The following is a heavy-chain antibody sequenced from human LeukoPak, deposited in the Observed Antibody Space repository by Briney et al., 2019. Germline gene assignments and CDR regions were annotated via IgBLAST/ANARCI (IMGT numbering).Heavy chain of an antibody. J-gene: IGHJ4*02. V-gene: IGHV3-48*01. CDR1: GFTFSNYN. CDR3: ASLPVTIFGAARADY. Sequence: QSGGSLRLSCAGSGFTFSNYNMNWVRQAPGKGLEWVSYISTSSISIYYADSVKGRFTISGDNAKNSVYLQMNSLRVEDTAVYYCASLPVTIFGAARADYWGQGTLVSVSA. CDR2: ISTSSISI. D-gene: IGHD3-3*01.